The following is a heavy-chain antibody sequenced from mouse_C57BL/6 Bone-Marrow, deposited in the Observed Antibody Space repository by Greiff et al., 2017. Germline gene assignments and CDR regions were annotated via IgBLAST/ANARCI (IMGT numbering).Heavy chain of an antibody. Sequence: EVKLVESGAELVRPGASVKLSCTASGFNIKDDYMHWVKQRPEQGLEWIGWIDPENGDTEYASKFQGKATITADTSSNTAYLQLSSLTSEDTAVYYCTTSLLGGAMDYWGQGTSVTVSS. J-gene: IGHJ4*01. V-gene: IGHV14-4*01. CDR3: TTSLLGGAMDY. D-gene: IGHD2-10*01. CDR2: IDPENGDT. CDR1: GFNIKDDY.